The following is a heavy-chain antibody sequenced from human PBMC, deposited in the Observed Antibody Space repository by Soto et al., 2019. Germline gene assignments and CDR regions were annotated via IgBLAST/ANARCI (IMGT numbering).Heavy chain of an antibody. CDR2: IYYSGST. CDR1: GGSISSSSYY. J-gene: IGHJ4*02. CDR3: ARRLWFGEWDYFDY. D-gene: IGHD3-10*01. V-gene: IGHV4-39*01. Sequence: QLQLQESGPGLVKPSETLSLTCTVSGGSISSSSYYWGWIRQPPGKGLEWIGSIYYSGSTYYNPSLKSRVTISVDTSKNQFSLKLSSVTAADTAVYYCARRLWFGEWDYFDYWGQGTLVTVSS.